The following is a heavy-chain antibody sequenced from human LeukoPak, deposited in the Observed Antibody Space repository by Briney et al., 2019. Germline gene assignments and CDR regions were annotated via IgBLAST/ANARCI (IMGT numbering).Heavy chain of an antibody. CDR3: ARGPTTGFDY. D-gene: IGHD1-1*01. Sequence: ASVKVSCKASGYXFTAYYFHWVRQAPGQGLEWMGGINPNSGGTKYAQKFQGRVAMTRDTSISTAYMEVSRLTSDDTAVYYCARGPTTGFDYWGQGTLVTVSS. CDR2: INPNSGGT. CDR1: GYXFTAYY. J-gene: IGHJ4*02. V-gene: IGHV1-2*02.